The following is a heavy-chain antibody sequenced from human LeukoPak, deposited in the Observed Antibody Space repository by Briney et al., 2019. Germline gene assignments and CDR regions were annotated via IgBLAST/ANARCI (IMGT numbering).Heavy chain of an antibody. D-gene: IGHD2-8*02. CDR3: ARDLVGSTNWFDP. CDR1: GYPFTGYY. V-gene: IGHV1-2*02. CDR2: INPNSGAT. J-gene: IGHJ5*02. Sequence: GPVKVSCKASGYPFTGYYMHWVRQAPGQGGEWMGWINPNSGATNYVQKFQGRVTMTRDTSVSTAYMELSRLTSDDTGVYYCARDLVGSTNWFDPWGQGTLVTVSS.